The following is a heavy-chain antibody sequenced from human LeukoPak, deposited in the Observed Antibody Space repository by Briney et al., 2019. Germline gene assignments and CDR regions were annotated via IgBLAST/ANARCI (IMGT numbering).Heavy chain of an antibody. CDR1: GGTFSSYA. J-gene: IGHJ4*02. CDR2: INPNSGGT. V-gene: IGHV1-2*02. Sequence: GASVKVSCKASGGTFSSYAISWVRQAPGQGLEWMGWINPNSGGTNYAQKFQGRVTMTRDTSISTAYMELSRLRSDDTAVYYCARVLPDHESFDYWGQGTLVTVSS. CDR3: ARVLPDHESFDY. D-gene: IGHD1-14*01.